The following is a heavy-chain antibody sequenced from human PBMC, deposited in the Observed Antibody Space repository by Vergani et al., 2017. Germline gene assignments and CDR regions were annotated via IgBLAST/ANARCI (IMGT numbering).Heavy chain of an antibody. CDR1: GFSFRTNA. CDR2: ISIGETTA. CDR3: TTDNDFSLDH. Sequence: EVQLVESGGALVQPGGSLRLSCAASGFSFRTNAMNWVRQAPGKGLEWISYISIGETTAYYADSVKGRFTISRDNAKQSLYLQMNSLRDEDTAIYYCTTDNDFSLDHWGQGTLVIVSS. J-gene: IGHJ4*02. V-gene: IGHV3-48*02. D-gene: IGHD3-3*01.